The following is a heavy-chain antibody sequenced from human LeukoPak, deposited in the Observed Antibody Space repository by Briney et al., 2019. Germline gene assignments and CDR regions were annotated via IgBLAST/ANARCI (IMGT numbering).Heavy chain of an antibody. J-gene: IGHJ4*02. V-gene: IGHV1-69*13. CDR2: IIPIFGTA. CDR1: GGTFSSYA. D-gene: IGHD2-8*01. CDR3: ATSAAVSVYARRQYYFDY. Sequence: EASVKVSCKASGGTFSSYAISWVRQAPGQGLEWMGGIIPIFGTANYAQKFQGRVTITADESTSTAYMELSSLRSEDTAVYYCATSAAVSVYARRQYYFDYWGQGTLVTVSS.